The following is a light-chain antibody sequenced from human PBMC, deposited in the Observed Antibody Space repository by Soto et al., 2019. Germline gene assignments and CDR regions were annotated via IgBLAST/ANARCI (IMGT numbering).Light chain of an antibody. V-gene: IGKV3D-20*02. CDR3: QQYNNWPT. Sequence: EIVLTQSPGTLSLSPGERATLPCRASQSLTNSFIAWYQQKPGQAPRLLIYDTSSRATGIPDRFSGSGSGTDFTLTISRLEPEDFAVYYCQQYNNWPTFGQGTRLEIK. J-gene: IGKJ5*01. CDR1: QSLTNSF. CDR2: DTS.